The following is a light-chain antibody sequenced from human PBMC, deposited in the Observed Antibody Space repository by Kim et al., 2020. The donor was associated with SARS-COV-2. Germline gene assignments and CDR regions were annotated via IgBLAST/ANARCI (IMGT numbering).Light chain of an antibody. CDR3: QQANNFPFT. V-gene: IGKV1-12*02. CDR2: TAS. CDR1: HGIGSY. J-gene: IGKJ3*01. Sequence: DIQMTQSPSSVSASVGDRVTITCRASHGIGSYLAWYQQKPGKAPKLLIYTASSLQSGVPSRFRGSGSGTDFTLTISSLHPEDFATYYCQQANNFPFTFGPGTKVDIK.